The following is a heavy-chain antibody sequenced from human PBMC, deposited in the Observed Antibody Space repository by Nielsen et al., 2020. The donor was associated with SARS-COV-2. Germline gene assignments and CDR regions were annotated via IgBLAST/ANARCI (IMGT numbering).Heavy chain of an antibody. CDR2: ISYDGSNK. CDR1: GFTFSSYA. J-gene: IGHJ4*02. Sequence: GESLKISCAASGFTFSSYAMHWVRQAPGKGLEWVAVISYDGSNKYYADSVKGRFTISRANSKNTLYLQMNSLRAEDTAVYYCARDASGWYLDYWGQGTLVTVSS. D-gene: IGHD6-19*01. CDR3: ARDASGWYLDY. V-gene: IGHV3-30*04.